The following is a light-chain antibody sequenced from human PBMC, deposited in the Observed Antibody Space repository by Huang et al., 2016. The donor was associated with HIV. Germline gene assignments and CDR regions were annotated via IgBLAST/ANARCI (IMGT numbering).Light chain of an antibody. CDR3: QQVNTYPLT. J-gene: IGKJ4*01. V-gene: IGKV1-9*01. CDR2: GAS. Sequence: IQLTQSPSSLSASVGDTVTITFRASQGTGNYLAWYQQKPGKAPNLLIYGASTLQSGFPSRFSGSGSGTDFTLAISSLQPEDSATYYCQQVNTYPLTFGGGTKVVIK. CDR1: QGTGNY.